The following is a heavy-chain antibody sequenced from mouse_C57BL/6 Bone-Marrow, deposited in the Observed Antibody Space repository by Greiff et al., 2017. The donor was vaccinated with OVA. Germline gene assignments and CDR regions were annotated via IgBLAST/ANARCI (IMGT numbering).Heavy chain of an antibody. Sequence: VQLQQSGAELVRPGASVKLSCTASGFHIKDVYMHWVKQRPEQGLEWIGWIDPENGDTEYASKFQGMAPLSADTSSNTACLQLSNLTAEDTAVDYCTTNVPVVWGAGTTVTGSS. CDR3: TTNVPVV. CDR1: GFHIKDVY. J-gene: IGHJ1*01. V-gene: IGHV14-4*01. CDR2: IDPENGDT.